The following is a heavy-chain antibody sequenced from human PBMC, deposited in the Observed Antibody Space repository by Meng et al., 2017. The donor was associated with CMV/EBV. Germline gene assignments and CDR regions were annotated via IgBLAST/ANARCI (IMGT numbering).Heavy chain of an antibody. CDR2: ISSSGNTK. CDR3: QLRGY. Sequence: GESLRLSCAASGFNFSNYEMNWVRQAPGKWLEWPSYISSSGNTKYYADSVKGRFTISRDNAKNSLYLQMNSLRPEDAAVYSCQLRGYWGQGTRVTVSS. V-gene: IGHV3-48*03. CDR1: GFNFSNYE. D-gene: IGHD4-17*01. J-gene: IGHJ4*02.